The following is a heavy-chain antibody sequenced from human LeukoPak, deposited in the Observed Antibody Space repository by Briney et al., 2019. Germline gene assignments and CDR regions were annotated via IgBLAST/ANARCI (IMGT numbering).Heavy chain of an antibody. J-gene: IGHJ4*02. CDR1: GFTFSSYG. CDR3: ARDGYCSGSSCYSTTDY. Sequence: GRSLRLSCAASGFTFSSYGMHWVRQAPGKGLEWVAVISYDGSNKYYADSVKGRFTMSRDNSKNTLYLQMNSLRAEDTAVYYCARDGYCSGSSCYSTTDYWGQGTLVTVSS. D-gene: IGHD2-15*01. V-gene: IGHV3-30*03. CDR2: ISYDGSNK.